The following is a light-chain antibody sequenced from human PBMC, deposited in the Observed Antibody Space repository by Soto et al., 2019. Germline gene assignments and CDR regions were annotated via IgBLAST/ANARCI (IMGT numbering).Light chain of an antibody. Sequence: DIQMTQSPSSLSASVGDRVTITCQASQDISNYLNWYQQKPGKAPKLLIYDASNLETGVPSRFSGSGSGTDFTFTISSLQPKDIATYYCQQYDNPTWTFGQGTKVEIK. CDR3: QQYDNPTWT. J-gene: IGKJ1*01. V-gene: IGKV1-33*01. CDR2: DAS. CDR1: QDISNY.